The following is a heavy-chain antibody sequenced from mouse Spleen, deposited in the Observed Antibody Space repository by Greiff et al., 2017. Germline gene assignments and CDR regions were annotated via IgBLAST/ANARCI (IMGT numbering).Heavy chain of an antibody. J-gene: IGHJ4*01. CDR2: INPSTGYT. Sequence: VQLQESGAELAKPGASVKMSCKASGYTFTSYWMHWVKQRPGQGLEWIGYINPSTGYTEYNQKFKDKATLTADKSSSTAYMQLSSLTSEDSAVYYCARDGYYGYYAMDYWGQGTSVTVSS. V-gene: IGHV1-7*01. D-gene: IGHD2-3*01. CDR1: GYTFTSYW. CDR3: ARDGYYGYYAMDY.